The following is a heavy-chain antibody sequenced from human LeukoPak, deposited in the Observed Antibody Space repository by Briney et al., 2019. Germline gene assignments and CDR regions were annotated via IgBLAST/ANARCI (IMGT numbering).Heavy chain of an antibody. V-gene: IGHV4-30-2*01. D-gene: IGHD3-3*01. CDR3: ARSTANVLRPLRGAWFDP. CDR2: IYHSGST. J-gene: IGHJ5*02. Sequence: PSQTLSLTCTVSGGSLSSGGYYWSWIRQPPGKGLEWIGYIYHSGSTYYNPSLKSRVTISVDRSKNQSSLKLSSVTAADTAVYYCARSTANVLRPLRGAWFDPWGQGTLVTVSS. CDR1: GGSLSSGGYY.